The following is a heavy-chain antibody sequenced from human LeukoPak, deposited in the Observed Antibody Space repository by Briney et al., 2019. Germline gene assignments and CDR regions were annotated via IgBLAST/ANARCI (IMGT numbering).Heavy chain of an antibody. J-gene: IGHJ6*03. Sequence: ASVKVSCKASGGTFSSYAISWVRQAPGQGLEWMGGIIPIFGTANYAQKFQGRVTITTDESTSTAYMELSSLRSEDTAVYYCARGIQLWLTNYYYMDVWGKGTTVTVSS. CDR1: GGTFSSYA. V-gene: IGHV1-69*05. CDR2: IIPIFGTA. CDR3: ARGIQLWLTNYYYMDV. D-gene: IGHD5-18*01.